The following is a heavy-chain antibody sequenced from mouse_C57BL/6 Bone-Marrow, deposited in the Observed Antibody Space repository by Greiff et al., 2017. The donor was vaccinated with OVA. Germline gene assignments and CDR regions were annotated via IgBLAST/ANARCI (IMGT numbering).Heavy chain of an antibody. Sequence: QVQLQQPGTELVKPGASVKLSCKASGYTFSSYWMHWVKQRPGQGLEWIGNINPSNGGTNYNEKFKSKATLTVDKSSSTAYMQLSSLTSEDSAVYYCARPTAQGYYAMDYWGQGTSVTVAS. J-gene: IGHJ4*01. V-gene: IGHV1-53*01. CDR3: ARPTAQGYYAMDY. D-gene: IGHD3-2*02. CDR1: GYTFSSYW. CDR2: INPSNGGT.